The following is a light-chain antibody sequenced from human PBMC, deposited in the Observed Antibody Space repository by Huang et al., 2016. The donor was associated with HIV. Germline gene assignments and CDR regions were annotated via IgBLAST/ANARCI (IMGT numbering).Light chain of an antibody. V-gene: IGKV3-15*01. CDR1: ESLNNE. CDR3: QQYSNWPPMYT. Sequence: EVVMTQSPGTLSVSPGKRATLSCKTSESLNNELVWYQQKPGQAPRLLIYSTSTRATGVPARFSGGGSGTEFTLTISSLQSEDVGIYYCQQYSNWPPMYTFGQGTKLEI. CDR2: STS. J-gene: IGKJ2*01.